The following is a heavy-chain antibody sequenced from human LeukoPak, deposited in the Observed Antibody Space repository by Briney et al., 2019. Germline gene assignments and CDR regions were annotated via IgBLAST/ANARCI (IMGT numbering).Heavy chain of an antibody. CDR3: ARVQAEVGPGH. D-gene: IGHD1-26*01. CDR1: GGSLSGYY. CDR2: INHSGSA. V-gene: IGHV4-34*01. J-gene: IGHJ4*02. Sequence: SETLSLTCAVYGGSLSGYYWSWIRQPPGKGREWIGEINHSGSATYNPSLKSRVTISLDTSKNQFSLKLNSVTAADTAVYYCARVQAEVGPGHWGQGTLVTVSS.